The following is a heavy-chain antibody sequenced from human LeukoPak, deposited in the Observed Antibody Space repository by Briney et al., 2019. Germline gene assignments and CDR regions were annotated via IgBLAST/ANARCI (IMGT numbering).Heavy chain of an antibody. Sequence: GRSLRLSCAASGFTFDDYAMHWVRQAPGKGLEWVSGISWNSGSIGYADSVKGRFTISRDNSKNTLYLQMNSLRAEDTAVYYCAKDGNYYGSGSLDYWGQGTLVTVSS. D-gene: IGHD3-10*01. CDR1: GFTFDDYA. CDR2: ISWNSGSI. V-gene: IGHV3-9*01. CDR3: AKDGNYYGSGSLDY. J-gene: IGHJ4*02.